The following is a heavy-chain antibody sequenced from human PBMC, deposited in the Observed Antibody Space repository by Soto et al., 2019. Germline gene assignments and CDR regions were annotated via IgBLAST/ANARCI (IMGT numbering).Heavy chain of an antibody. Sequence: EVQLLESGGGLVQPGESLRLSCAASGFTFGGYFMNWVRQAPGKGLEWVSDIDTTGGRTHYAESVRVRFTISRDNSRNTLYLQMNSLRAEDPVLYYCMKDRHWYGMDVWGQGTTVTVSS. D-gene: IGHD1-1*01. CDR1: GFTFGGYF. CDR2: IDTTGGRT. J-gene: IGHJ6*02. V-gene: IGHV3-23*01. CDR3: MKDRHWYGMDV.